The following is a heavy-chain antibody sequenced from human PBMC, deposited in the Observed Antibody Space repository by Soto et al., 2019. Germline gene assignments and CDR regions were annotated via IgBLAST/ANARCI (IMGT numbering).Heavy chain of an antibody. Sequence: EAQLVESGGGLVQPGRSLRLSSAASGVSFDDYAMHWVRQAPGKGLEWVSGISWNSGRRDYADSVKGRFTISRDNAKNSLYLQMNSLRPEDTALYYCVRDIGGSTITTFFDYWGQGILVTVSS. CDR3: VRDIGGSTITTFFDY. V-gene: IGHV3-9*01. CDR2: ISWNSGRR. CDR1: GVSFDDYA. D-gene: IGHD4-4*01. J-gene: IGHJ4*02.